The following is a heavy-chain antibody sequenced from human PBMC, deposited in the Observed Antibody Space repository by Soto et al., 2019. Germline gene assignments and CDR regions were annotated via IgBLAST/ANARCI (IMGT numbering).Heavy chain of an antibody. J-gene: IGHJ5*02. Sequence: QVQLQQWGAGLLKPSETLSLTCAVYGGSFSGYYWSWIRQPRGKGLEWIGEINHSGSTNYNPSLKSRVTISVDTSKNQFSLKLSSVTAADTAVYYCARQQLVLRWFDPWGQGTLVTVSS. V-gene: IGHV4-34*01. D-gene: IGHD6-13*01. CDR2: INHSGST. CDR1: GGSFSGYY. CDR3: ARQQLVLRWFDP.